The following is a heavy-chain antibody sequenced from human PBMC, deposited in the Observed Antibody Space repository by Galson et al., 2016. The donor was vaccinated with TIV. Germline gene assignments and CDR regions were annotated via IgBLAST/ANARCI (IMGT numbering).Heavy chain of an antibody. CDR3: TKDINYDSSGYPYYMDV. Sequence: SLRLSCAASGFTFTSYGMHWVRQAPGKGLEWVSGISWNSGNIDYADSVKGRFTISRDNAKNSLSLQMNSLRAEDTALYYCTKDINYDSSGYPYYMDVWGNGTTVTVSS. CDR2: ISWNSGNI. J-gene: IGHJ6*03. D-gene: IGHD3-22*01. V-gene: IGHV3-9*01. CDR1: GFTFTSYG.